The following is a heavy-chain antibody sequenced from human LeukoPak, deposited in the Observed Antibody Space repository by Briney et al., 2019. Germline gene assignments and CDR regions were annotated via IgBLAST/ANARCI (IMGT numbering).Heavy chain of an antibody. CDR3: LRDRRYYDSSGYQSFDY. Sequence: PSETLSLTCGVYGGSFSGYYWSWIRQPPGKGLEWIGEINHSGSTYYNPSLKSRVTMSVDTSKNQFSLKLSSVTAADTAVYYCLRDRRYYDSSGYQSFDYWGQGMLVTVSS. V-gene: IGHV4-34*01. CDR2: INHSGST. D-gene: IGHD3-22*01. CDR1: GGSFSGYY. J-gene: IGHJ4*02.